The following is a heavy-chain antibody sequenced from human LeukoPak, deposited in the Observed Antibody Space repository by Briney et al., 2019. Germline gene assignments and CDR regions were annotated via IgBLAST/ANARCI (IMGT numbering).Heavy chain of an antibody. D-gene: IGHD6-19*01. CDR1: GFIFSDYW. CDR3: ARYDSSGWEPFDY. Sequence: SGGSLRLSCAASGFIFSDYWMHWVRQGPGKGLVWVSRIKSDGSSTSYAESVKGRFTISRDNAKNTVYLQMNSLRAEDTAVYYCARYDSSGWEPFDYWGQGTLVTVSP. J-gene: IGHJ4*02. CDR2: IKSDGSST. V-gene: IGHV3-74*01.